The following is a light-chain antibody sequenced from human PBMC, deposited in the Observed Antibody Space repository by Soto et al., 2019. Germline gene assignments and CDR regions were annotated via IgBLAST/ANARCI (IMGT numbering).Light chain of an antibody. CDR2: GAS. V-gene: IGKV3D-15*01. J-gene: IGKJ4*01. CDR3: QQRANWPLT. CDR1: QGIGDT. Sequence: EVVMTQSPATLSVSPGEGVTLSCRASQGIGDTLAWYQHKPGQTPRLLIYGASTRATDMPGRFRGSGAGAEFTLTISSLESEDFAVYYCQQRANWPLTFGGGTKVDIK.